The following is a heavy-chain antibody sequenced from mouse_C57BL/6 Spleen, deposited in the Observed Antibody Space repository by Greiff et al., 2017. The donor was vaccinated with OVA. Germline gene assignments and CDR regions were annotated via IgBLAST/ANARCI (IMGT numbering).Heavy chain of an antibody. CDR1: GYSFTGYY. CDR3: ARSGPITTVVAMDY. Sequence: VQLKQSGPELVKPGASVKISCKASGYSFTGYYMNWVKQSPEKSLEWIGEINPSTGGTTYNQKFKAKATLTVDKSSSTAYMQLKSLTSEDSAVYYCARSGPITTVVAMDYWGQGTSVTVSS. J-gene: IGHJ4*01. V-gene: IGHV1-42*01. CDR2: INPSTGGT. D-gene: IGHD1-1*01.